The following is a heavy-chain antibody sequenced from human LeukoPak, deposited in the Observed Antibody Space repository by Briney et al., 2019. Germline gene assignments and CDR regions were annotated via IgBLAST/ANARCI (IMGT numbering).Heavy chain of an antibody. CDR3: ARWGAYDWVDYYYAMDV. V-gene: IGHV4-34*01. CDR2: INHSGIT. Sequence: PSETLSLTCAVYGGSFSGYYWSWIRQPPGKGLEWIGEINHSGITNYNPSLKSRVTISIDTSKNQFSLRLNSGTAADTAVYYCARWGAYDWVDYYYAMDVWGQGTTVTVSS. J-gene: IGHJ6*02. CDR1: GGSFSGYY. D-gene: IGHD3-16*01.